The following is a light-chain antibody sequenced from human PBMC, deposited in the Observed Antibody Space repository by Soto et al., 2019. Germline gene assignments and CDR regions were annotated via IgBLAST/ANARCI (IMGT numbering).Light chain of an antibody. V-gene: IGKV1-9*01. Sequence: DIQLTQSPSFLSASVGDRVTITCRASQGIASYLAWYQQKPGKAPTILIMAAVMLHSGVPSRFSGSGSGTEFTLTISSLQPEDSATYYCQEVKTYPRTFGQGTKVEIK. CDR1: QGIASY. CDR3: QEVKTYPRT. CDR2: AAV. J-gene: IGKJ1*01.